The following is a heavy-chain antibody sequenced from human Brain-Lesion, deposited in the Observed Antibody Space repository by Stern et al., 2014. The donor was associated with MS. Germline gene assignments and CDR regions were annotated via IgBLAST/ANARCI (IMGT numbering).Heavy chain of an antibody. CDR3: ARDQRGITIFGVVTDYYYLGMDV. V-gene: IGHV1-2*02. J-gene: IGHJ6*02. CDR2: IKPNTCGT. D-gene: IGHD3-3*01. Sequence: QVQLVQSGAEVKKPGASVKVSCKTSGYIFTGYYIHWVRQAPGTGLEWMAWIKPNTCGTKYVQKFQGRVPMRRETSTTSASLQLSRLTSDDTAVYYCARDQRGITIFGVVTDYYYLGMDVWGQGTTVTVSS. CDR1: GYIFTGYY.